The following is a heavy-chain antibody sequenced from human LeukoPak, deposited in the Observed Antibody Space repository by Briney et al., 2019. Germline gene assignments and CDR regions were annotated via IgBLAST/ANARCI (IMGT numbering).Heavy chain of an antibody. CDR1: GFTLSSYE. J-gene: IGHJ4*02. Sequence: PGGSLRLSCAASGFTLSSYEMNWVRQAPGKGLEWVSYISSSGSTIYYADSVKGRFTISRDNAKNSLYLQMNSLRAEDTAVYYCAPIAAAGTGYWGQGTLVTVSS. D-gene: IGHD6-13*01. CDR3: APIAAAGTGY. V-gene: IGHV3-48*03. CDR2: ISSSGSTI.